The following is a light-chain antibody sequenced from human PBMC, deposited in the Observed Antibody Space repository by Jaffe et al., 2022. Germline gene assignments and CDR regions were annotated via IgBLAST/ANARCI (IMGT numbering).Light chain of an antibody. CDR2: GAS. Sequence: EIVLTQSPGTLSLSPGERATLSCRASQSVTSGYLAWYQQKVGQAPRLLIYGASSRATGIPDRVSGSGSGTDFTLTISRLEPEDFAVYYCQQYVSSPSFGQGTKVEIQ. CDR3: QQYVSSPS. J-gene: IGKJ1*01. CDR1: QSVTSGY. V-gene: IGKV3-20*01.